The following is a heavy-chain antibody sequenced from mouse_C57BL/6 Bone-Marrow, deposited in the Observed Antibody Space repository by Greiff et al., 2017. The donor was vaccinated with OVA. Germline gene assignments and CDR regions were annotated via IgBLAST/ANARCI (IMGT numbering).Heavy chain of an antibody. CDR3: ARRVVVAPMDY. J-gene: IGHJ4*01. CDR1: GYTFTSYW. Sequence: QVQLKQPGAELVKPGASVKLSCKASGYTFTSYWMHWVKQRPGRGLEWIGRIDPNSGGTKYNEKFKSKATLTVDKPSSTAYMQLSSLTSEDSAVYYCARRVVVAPMDYWGQGTSVTVSS. V-gene: IGHV1-72*01. CDR2: IDPNSGGT. D-gene: IGHD1-1*01.